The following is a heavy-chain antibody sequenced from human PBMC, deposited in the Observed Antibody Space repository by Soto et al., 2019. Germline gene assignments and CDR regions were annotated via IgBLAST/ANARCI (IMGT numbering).Heavy chain of an antibody. J-gene: IGHJ6*02. CDR2: ILNDGSNR. Sequence: QVQLVESGGGVVQPGRSLRLSCAASEFTFSKYGMHWVRQAPGKGLEWVAVILNDGSNRYHADSVKDRFTISRDNSKNTLYLQMNSLRAEDTAVYYCARDDEYSGNGMDVWGQGTTVTVS. V-gene: IGHV3-33*01. CDR1: EFTFSKYG. CDR3: ARDDEYSGNGMDV. D-gene: IGHD3-10*01.